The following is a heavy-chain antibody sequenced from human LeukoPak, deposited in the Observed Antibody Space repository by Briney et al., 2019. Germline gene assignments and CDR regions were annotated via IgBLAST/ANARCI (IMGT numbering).Heavy chain of an antibody. D-gene: IGHD4-17*01. J-gene: IGHJ4*02. CDR2: IKSKTDGGTT. CDR1: GFTFSNAW. Sequence: PGGSLRLSCAASGFTFSNAWMSWVRQAPGKGLERVGRIKSKTDGGTTDYAAPVKGRFTISRDDSKNTLYLQMNSLKTEDTAVYYCTTKRLRSPFDYWGQGTLVTVSS. V-gene: IGHV3-15*01. CDR3: TTKRLRSPFDY.